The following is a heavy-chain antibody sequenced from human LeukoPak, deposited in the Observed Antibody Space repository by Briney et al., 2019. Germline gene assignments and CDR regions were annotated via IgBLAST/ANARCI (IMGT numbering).Heavy chain of an antibody. V-gene: IGHV3-53*01. D-gene: IGHD1-1*01. CDR2: IYSGGST. CDR3: ARGPAGYN. CDR1: GFTVSSNH. Sequence: PPGGSLRLSCAASGFTVSSNHMSWVRQAPGKGLEWVSVIYSGGSTDYADSVKGRFTISRDNLKNTLYLQMNSLRAEDTAVYYCARGPAGYNWGQGTLVTFSS. J-gene: IGHJ4*02.